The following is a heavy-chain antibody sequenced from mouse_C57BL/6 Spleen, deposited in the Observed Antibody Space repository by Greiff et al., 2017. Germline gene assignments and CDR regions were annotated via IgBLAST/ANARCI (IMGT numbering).Heavy chain of an antibody. CDR3: ARSGGDYGGGVDC. V-gene: IGHV1-69*01. D-gene: IGHD2-13*01. CDR2: IDPSDSYT. Sequence: QVQLQQPGAELVMPGASVKLSCKASGYTFTSYWMHWVKQRPGQGLEWIGEIDPSDSYTNYNQKFKGKSTLTVDKSSSTAYMQLSSLTSEDSAVYYCARSGGDYGGGVDCRGQGTTLTVSS. J-gene: IGHJ2*01. CDR1: GYTFTSYW.